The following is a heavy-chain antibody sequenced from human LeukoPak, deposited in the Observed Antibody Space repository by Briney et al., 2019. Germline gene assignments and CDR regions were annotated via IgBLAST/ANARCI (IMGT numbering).Heavy chain of an antibody. CDR3: ARTGYCSGGSCYHYYYYYMDV. CDR1: GGSISSISYY. V-gene: IGHV4-39*02. CDR2: IYYSGST. D-gene: IGHD2-15*01. Sequence: SETLSLTCTVTGGSISSISYYWGWIRQSPGKGLEWIGSIYYSGSTYFNPSLKNRVTISVDTSNNHFSLKLSSVTAADTAVYYCARTGYCSGGSCYHYYYYYMDVWGKGTTVTISS. J-gene: IGHJ6*03.